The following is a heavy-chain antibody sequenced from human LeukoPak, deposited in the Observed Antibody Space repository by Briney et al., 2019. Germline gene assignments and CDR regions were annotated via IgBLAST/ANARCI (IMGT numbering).Heavy chain of an antibody. D-gene: IGHD3-3*01. CDR3: ARVRRTLEWLPYDAFDI. CDR1: RGTFSNYA. J-gene: IGHJ3*02. V-gene: IGHV1-69*06. Sequence: ASVRVSCKTSRGTFSNYAISWRRQGPGQGLEWMGAIIPISATTNYAQKFQGRVTISADKSTTTAYMELSSLRSEDTAVYYCARVRRTLEWLPYDAFDIWGQGTMVTVSS. CDR2: IIPISATT.